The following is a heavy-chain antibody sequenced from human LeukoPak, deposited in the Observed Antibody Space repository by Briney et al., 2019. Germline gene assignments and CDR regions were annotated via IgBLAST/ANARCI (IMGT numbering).Heavy chain of an antibody. V-gene: IGHV3-48*03. Sequence: PGGSLRLSCAASGFIFSSYEMNWVRPAPGKGLEWVAYISRSSSTIYYADSVKGRFTISRDNAKNSLYLQMNSLRAEDTAVYYCASRPPHGDFLVFDYWGRGTLVTVSS. D-gene: IGHD2-21*01. CDR1: GFIFSSYE. CDR3: ASRPPHGDFLVFDY. J-gene: IGHJ4*02. CDR2: ISRSSSTI.